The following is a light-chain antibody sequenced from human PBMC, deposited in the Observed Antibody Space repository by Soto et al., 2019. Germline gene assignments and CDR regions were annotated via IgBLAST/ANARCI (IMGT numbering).Light chain of an antibody. J-gene: IGLJ2*01. V-gene: IGLV2-11*01. Sequence: QSALTQPRSVSGSPGQSVTISCTGTSNDVGGYDYVSWYQQHPDKAPKFMIYDVNKRPSGVPDRFSGSKSGNTASLTISGLQAEDEADYYCGSYAGSSVVFGGGTKLTVL. CDR2: DVN. CDR3: GSYAGSSVV. CDR1: SNDVGGYDY.